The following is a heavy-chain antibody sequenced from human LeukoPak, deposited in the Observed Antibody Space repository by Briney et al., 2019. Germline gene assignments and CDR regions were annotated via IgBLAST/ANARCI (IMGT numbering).Heavy chain of an antibody. D-gene: IGHD6-19*01. CDR2: IYTSGST. CDR1: GGSISSYY. CDR3: ARGAHIYSSGSSWFDP. J-gene: IGHJ5*02. Sequence: KPSETLSLTCTVSGGSISSYYWSWIRQPAGKGLEWIGRIYTSGSTNYDPSLKSRVTMSVDTSKNQFSLKLSSVTAADTAVYYCARGAHIYSSGSSWFDPWGQGTLVTVSS. V-gene: IGHV4-4*07.